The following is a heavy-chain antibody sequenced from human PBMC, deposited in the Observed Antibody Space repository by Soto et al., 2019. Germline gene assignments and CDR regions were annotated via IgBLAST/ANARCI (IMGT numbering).Heavy chain of an antibody. D-gene: IGHD3-3*01. Sequence: QVQLVQSGAEVKKPGSSVKVSCKASGGTFSSYAISWVRQAPGQGLEWMGGIIPIFGTANYAQKFQGRVTITADESTSTAYMELSSLRSEDTAVYYCARGRGKRVGFWSGSGDGMDVWGQGTTVTVSS. V-gene: IGHV1-69*01. J-gene: IGHJ6*02. CDR2: IIPIFGTA. CDR3: ARGRGKRVGFWSGSGDGMDV. CDR1: GGTFSSYA.